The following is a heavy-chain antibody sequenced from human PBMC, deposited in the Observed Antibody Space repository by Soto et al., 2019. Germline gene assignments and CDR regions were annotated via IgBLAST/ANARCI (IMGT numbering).Heavy chain of an antibody. CDR2: ISWNSNNI. CDR1: GFTFDDYA. Sequence: EVQLVESGGNLVQPGRSLRLSCAASGFTFDDYAMHWVRQAPGKGLEWVSGISWNSNNIVYADSVKGRFTVSRDNAKNSLYLEMNSLRAEDTALYYCLYGNYFDYWGQGTLVTVSS. D-gene: IGHD3-16*01. V-gene: IGHV3-9*01. J-gene: IGHJ4*02. CDR3: LYGNYFDY.